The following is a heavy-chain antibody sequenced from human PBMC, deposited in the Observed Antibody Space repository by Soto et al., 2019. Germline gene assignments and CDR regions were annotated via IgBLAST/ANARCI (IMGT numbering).Heavy chain of an antibody. CDR2: ISTSGATR. CDR3: ARFFGSGFDY. CDR1: GFTFSTDS. Sequence: EVQLVESGGGLVQPGGSLRLSCVASGFTFSTDSMNWDRQAPGKGLEWVAHISTSGATRYYADSVKGRFTISRDNAKTSLYLQMDSLRNEEMAVYYCARFFGSGFDYWGQGTLVTVSS. V-gene: IGHV3-48*02. J-gene: IGHJ4*02. D-gene: IGHD6-19*01.